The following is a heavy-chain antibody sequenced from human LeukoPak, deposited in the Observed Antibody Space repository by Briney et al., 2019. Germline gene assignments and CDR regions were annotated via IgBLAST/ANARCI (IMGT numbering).Heavy chain of an antibody. J-gene: IGHJ5*02. D-gene: IGHD2-2*01. Sequence: ASVKVSCKVSGYTLTELSMHWVRQAPGKGLEWMGGFDPEDGETIYAQKFQGRVTMTEDTSTDTAYTELSSLRSEDTAVYYCATQVPANGGNWFDPWGQGTLVTVSS. V-gene: IGHV1-24*01. CDR3: ATQVPANGGNWFDP. CDR1: GYTLTELS. CDR2: FDPEDGET.